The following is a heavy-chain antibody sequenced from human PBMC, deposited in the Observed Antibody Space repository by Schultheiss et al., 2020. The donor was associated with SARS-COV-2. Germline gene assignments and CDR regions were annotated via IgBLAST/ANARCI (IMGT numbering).Heavy chain of an antibody. D-gene: IGHD6-13*01. J-gene: IGHJ4*02. V-gene: IGHV3-21*04. CDR2: ITSSTSYM. CDR1: GFTFSSYS. Sequence: GESLKISCAASGFTFSSYSMNWVRQAPGKGLEWVSSITSSTSYMKYADSVKGRFTISRDNSKNTLYLQMNSLRAEDTAVYYCISLAAAGAWYWGQGTLVTVSS. CDR3: ISLAAAGAWY.